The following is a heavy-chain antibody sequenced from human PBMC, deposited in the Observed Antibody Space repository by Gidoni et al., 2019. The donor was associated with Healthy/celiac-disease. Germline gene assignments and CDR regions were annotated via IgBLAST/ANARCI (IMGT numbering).Heavy chain of an antibody. J-gene: IGHJ4*02. CDR2: ISSSSSYI. D-gene: IGHD2-15*01. V-gene: IGHV3-21*01. CDR1: GFTFSSYS. Sequence: EVQLVESGGGLVKPGGSLRLSCAASGFTFSSYSMNWVRQAPGKGLEWVSSISSSSSYIYYADSVKGRFTISRDNAKNSLYLQMNSLRAEDTAVYYCARGASGVVAATPDYWGQGTLVTVSS. CDR3: ARGASGVVAATPDY.